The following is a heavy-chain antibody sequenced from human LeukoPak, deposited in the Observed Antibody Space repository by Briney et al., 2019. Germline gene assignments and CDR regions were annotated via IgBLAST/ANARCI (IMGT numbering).Heavy chain of an antibody. CDR2: IWYDGSNK. Sequence: QPGRSLRLSCAASGFTFSSYGMHWVRQAPGKGLEWVAVIWYDGSNKYYADPVKGRFTISRDNSKNTLYLQMNSLRAEDTAVYYCARDMNMITFGGVIARGAFDIWGQGTMDTVSS. CDR1: GFTFSSYG. D-gene: IGHD3-16*02. J-gene: IGHJ3*02. V-gene: IGHV3-33*01. CDR3: ARDMNMITFGGVIARGAFDI.